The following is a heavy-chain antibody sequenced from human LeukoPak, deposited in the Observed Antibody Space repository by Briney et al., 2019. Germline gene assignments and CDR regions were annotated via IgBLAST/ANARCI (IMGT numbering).Heavy chain of an antibody. CDR2: ISAYNGNT. CDR1: GYTFTSYG. D-gene: IGHD6-13*01. J-gene: IGHJ4*02. CDR3: ARSPLFPTRSSWYTGPGWRSYYFDY. V-gene: IGHV1-18*01. Sequence: ASVNVSCKASGYTFTSYGISWVRQAPGQGLEWMGWISAYNGNTNYAQKLQGRVTMTTDTSTSTAYMELRSLRSDDTAVYYCARSPLFPTRSSWYTGPGWRSYYFDYWGQGTLVTVSS.